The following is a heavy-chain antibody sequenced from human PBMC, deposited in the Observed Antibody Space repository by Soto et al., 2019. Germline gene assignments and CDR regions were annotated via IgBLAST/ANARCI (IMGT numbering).Heavy chain of an antibody. Sequence: GGSLRLSCVASGFTFSTHAMSCVRQVPGKGLEWVSTFSGSGGSIYCGESVKGRFTISRDDPKNTLYMDMNSLRVEDTAVYYCAKDPPWTVGPLAMDVWGQGTTVTVSS. J-gene: IGHJ6*02. D-gene: IGHD2-2*01. CDR3: AKDPPWTVGPLAMDV. CDR2: FSGSGGSI. CDR1: GFTFSTHA. V-gene: IGHV3-23*01.